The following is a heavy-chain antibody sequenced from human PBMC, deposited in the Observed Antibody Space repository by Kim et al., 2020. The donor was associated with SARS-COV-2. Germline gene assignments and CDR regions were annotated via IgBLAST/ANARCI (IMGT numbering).Heavy chain of an antibody. V-gene: IGHV3-74*01. CDR2: IDWGGSTT. Sequence: GGSLRLSCVASGFTFSDSWMHWVRQVPGKGLVWVSRIDWGGSTTNYADSVRGRFTITRDNARNTLYLQMNSLRAEDTAVYHYVRDRTSWDWGQGTLVTVSS. J-gene: IGHJ4*02. CDR1: GFTFSDSW. D-gene: IGHD6-6*01. CDR3: VRDRTSWD.